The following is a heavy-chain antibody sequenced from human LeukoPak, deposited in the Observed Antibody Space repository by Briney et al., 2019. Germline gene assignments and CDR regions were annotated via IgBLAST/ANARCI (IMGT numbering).Heavy chain of an antibody. CDR3: AKDGVIFGVVTYYYGMDV. V-gene: IGHV3-23*01. J-gene: IGHJ6*02. Sequence: PGGSLRLSCAASGFTFSSYAMSWVRQAPGKGLEWVSAISGSGGSIYYADSVKGRFTISRDNSKNTLYLQMNSLRAEDTAVYYCAKDGVIFGVVTYYYGMDVWGQGTTVTVSS. CDR1: GFTFSSYA. CDR2: ISGSGGSI. D-gene: IGHD3-3*01.